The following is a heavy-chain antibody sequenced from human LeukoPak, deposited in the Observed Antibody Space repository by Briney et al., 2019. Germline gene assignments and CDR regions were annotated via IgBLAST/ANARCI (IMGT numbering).Heavy chain of an antibody. Sequence: GGSLRLSCAASGFTFSSYGMHWVRQAPGKGLEWVAVIWYDGSNKFYADSVKGRLTISRDNSKNTLYLQMNSLRAEDTAVYYCAREGVYSGSPAERWFDPWGQGTLVTVSS. J-gene: IGHJ5*02. CDR3: AREGVYSGSPAERWFDP. CDR1: GFTFSSYG. CDR2: IWYDGSNK. V-gene: IGHV3-33*01. D-gene: IGHD6-6*01.